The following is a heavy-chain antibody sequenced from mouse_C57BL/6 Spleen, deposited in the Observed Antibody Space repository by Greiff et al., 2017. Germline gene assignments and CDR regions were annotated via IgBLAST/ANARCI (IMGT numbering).Heavy chain of an antibody. CDR3: ARDDEYDGDY. J-gene: IGHJ2*01. Sequence: EVKLMESGGGLVKPGGSLKLSCAASGFTFSSYAMSWVRQTPEKRLEWVATISDGGSYTSSPDNVKGRFTISRDNAKNNLYLQMSHLKAEDTAMDYCARDDEYDGDYWGQGTTLTVSS. D-gene: IGHD2-4*01. CDR1: GFTFSSYA. CDR2: ISDGGSYT. V-gene: IGHV5-4*01.